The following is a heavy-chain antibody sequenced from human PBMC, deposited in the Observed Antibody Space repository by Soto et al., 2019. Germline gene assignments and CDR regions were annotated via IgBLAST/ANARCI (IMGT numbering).Heavy chain of an antibody. CDR2: IIPIFGTA. J-gene: IGHJ5*01. V-gene: IGHV1-69*13. D-gene: IGHD6-19*01. CDR3: ARDPAGRIAVACTRCFDP. Sequence: SVKVSCKASGRNFSSYAISWVRQAPGQGLEWMGGIIPIFGTANYAQKFQGRVTITADESTSTAYMELSSLRSEDTAAYYCARDPAGRIAVACTRCFDPWGQGTLVTVSS. CDR1: GRNFSSYA.